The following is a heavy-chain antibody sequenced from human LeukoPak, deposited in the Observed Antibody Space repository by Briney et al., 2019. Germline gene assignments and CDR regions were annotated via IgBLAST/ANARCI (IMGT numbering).Heavy chain of an antibody. Sequence: SVKVSCKASGGTFSSYAISWVRQAPGQGLEWMGGIIPIFGTANYAQKFQGRVTITADESTSTAYMELSSLRSEDTAVYYCARDGSNYVRGWFDPWGQGTLVTVSS. V-gene: IGHV1-69*13. CDR2: IIPIFGTA. CDR1: GGTFSSYA. D-gene: IGHD4-11*01. J-gene: IGHJ5*02. CDR3: ARDGSNYVRGWFDP.